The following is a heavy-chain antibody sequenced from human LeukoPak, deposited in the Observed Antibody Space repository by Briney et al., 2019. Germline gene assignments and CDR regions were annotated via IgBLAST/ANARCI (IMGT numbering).Heavy chain of an antibody. D-gene: IGHD3-16*01. CDR2: ISYSGST. CDR1: GDSISSYH. J-gene: IGHJ4*02. Sequence: PSETLSLTCTVSGDSISSYHWSWIRQPPGKGLEWIGYISYSGSTNYNPSLKSRVTISVDTSKNQFSLKLSSVTVADTAVYYCARVGRGDHTWGSHYFDHWGQGTLVTVSS. V-gene: IGHV4-59*01. CDR3: ARVGRGDHTWGSHYFDH.